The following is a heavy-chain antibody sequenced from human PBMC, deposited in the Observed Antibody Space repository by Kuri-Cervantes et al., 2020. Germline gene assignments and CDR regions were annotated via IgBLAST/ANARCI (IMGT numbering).Heavy chain of an antibody. J-gene: IGHJ3*02. V-gene: IGHV3-13*01. D-gene: IGHD4-11*01. Sequence: GESLKISCTASGFTFSSYDMHWVRQATGKGLEWVSAIGTAGDTHYPGSVKGRFTISRDNAKNSLYLQMNSLRAEDTAVYYCARETVLRAARAFDIWGQGTRGT. CDR3: ARETVLRAARAFDI. CDR1: GFTFSSYD. CDR2: IGTAGDT.